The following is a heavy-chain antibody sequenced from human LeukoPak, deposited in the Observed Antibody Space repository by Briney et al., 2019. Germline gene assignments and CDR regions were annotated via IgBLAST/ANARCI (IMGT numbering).Heavy chain of an antibody. CDR1: GGSISSYY. CDR3: ARRPYSSSWFDPYYYYMDV. J-gene: IGHJ6*03. Sequence: PSETLSLTCTVSGGSISSYYWSWIRQPPGKGLEWIGYIYYSGSTNYNPSLKSRVTISVDTSKNQFSLKLSSMTAADTAVYYCARRPYSSSWFDPYYYYMDVWGKGTTVTISS. V-gene: IGHV4-59*08. CDR2: IYYSGST. D-gene: IGHD6-13*01.